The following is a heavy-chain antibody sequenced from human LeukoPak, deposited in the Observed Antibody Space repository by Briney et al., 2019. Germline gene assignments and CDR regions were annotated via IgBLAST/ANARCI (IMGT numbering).Heavy chain of an antibody. CDR3: TKDLETYFFDY. CDR2: ISGSGGGT. Sequence: PGGSLRLSCAASGFTFSSYAVSWVRQAPGKGLEWVSSISGSGGGTYYADSVKGRFTISRDNSKNTMYLQMNSLRGEDTALHYCTKDLETYFFDYWGQGTLVTVSS. J-gene: IGHJ4*02. V-gene: IGHV3-23*01. CDR1: GFTFSSYA.